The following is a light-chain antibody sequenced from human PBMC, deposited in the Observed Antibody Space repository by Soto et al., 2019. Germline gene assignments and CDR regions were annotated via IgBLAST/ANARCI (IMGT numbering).Light chain of an antibody. V-gene: IGKV1-5*01. J-gene: IGKJ1*01. Sequence: DIQMTQSPSTLSASVGDRFTITCLAIQSISSWLAWYEQKPGKAPKLLIYDASSLESGVPSRFRGSGSGTEYTLTISSLQPDDFATYYCQHYNSYSEAFGQGTKVDIK. CDR2: DAS. CDR3: QHYNSYSEA. CDR1: QSISSW.